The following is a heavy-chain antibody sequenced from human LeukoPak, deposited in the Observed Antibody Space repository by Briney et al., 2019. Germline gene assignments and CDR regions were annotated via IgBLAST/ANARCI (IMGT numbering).Heavy chain of an antibody. V-gene: IGHV3-30*18. Sequence: GRSLRLSCAASGFTSSSYGMHWVRQAPGKGLEWVAVISYDGSNKYYADSVKGRFTISRDNSKNTLYLQMNSLRAEDTAVYYCAKEFYGDYADAFDIWGQGTMVTVSS. J-gene: IGHJ3*02. CDR1: GFTSSSYG. D-gene: IGHD4-17*01. CDR2: ISYDGSNK. CDR3: AKEFYGDYADAFDI.